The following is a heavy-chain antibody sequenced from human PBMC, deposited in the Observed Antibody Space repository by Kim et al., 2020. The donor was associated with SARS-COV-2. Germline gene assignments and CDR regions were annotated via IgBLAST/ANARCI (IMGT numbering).Heavy chain of an antibody. J-gene: IGHJ4*02. V-gene: IGHV4-4*07. D-gene: IGHD2-21*01. CDR1: GGSISNYY. CDR2: VYTNGPS. Sequence: SETLSLTCTLSGGSISNYYWSWIRQPAGKGLEWIGRVYTNGPSNYSPSLRSRVTMSVDTSKNQFSLRLSSVTAADTAVYYCARDHPGPSCHGDCSDYWGQGTLVTVSS. CDR3: ARDHPGPSCHGDCSDY.